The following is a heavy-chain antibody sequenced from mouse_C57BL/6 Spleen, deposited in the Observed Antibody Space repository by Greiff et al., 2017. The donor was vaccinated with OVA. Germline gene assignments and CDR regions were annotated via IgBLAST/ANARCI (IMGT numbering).Heavy chain of an antibody. Sequence: VKLQQSGAELVKPGASVKISCKASGYAFSSYWMNWVKQRPGKGLEWIGQIYPGDGDTNYNGKFTGKATLTADKSSSTAYMQLSSLTSKDSAVYVGERQGTTVVAYYIDYWGQGTTLTVSS. CDR1: GYAFSSYW. V-gene: IGHV1-80*01. D-gene: IGHD1-1*01. CDR3: ERQGTTVVAYYIDY. J-gene: IGHJ2*01. CDR2: IYPGDGDT.